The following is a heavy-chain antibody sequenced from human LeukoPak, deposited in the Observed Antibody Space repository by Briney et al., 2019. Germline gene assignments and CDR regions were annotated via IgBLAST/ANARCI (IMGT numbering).Heavy chain of an antibody. J-gene: IGHJ6*02. D-gene: IGHD3-10*01. Sequence: SETLSLTCTVSGGSISSGGYYWSWILQHPGKGLEWIGYIYYSGSTYYNPSLKSRVTISVDTSKNQFSLKLSSVTAADTAVYYCARDLGGFGGLMDVWGQGTTVTVSS. V-gene: IGHV4-31*03. CDR2: IYYSGST. CDR3: ARDLGGFGGLMDV. CDR1: GGSISSGGYY.